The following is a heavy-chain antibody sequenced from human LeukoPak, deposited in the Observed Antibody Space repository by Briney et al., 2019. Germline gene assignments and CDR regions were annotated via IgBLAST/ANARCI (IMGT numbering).Heavy chain of an antibody. CDR2: INHSGST. CDR3: ARADIVVVPAAIRRQGWFDP. D-gene: IGHD2-2*02. Sequence: SETLSLTCAVYGGSFSGYYWSWIRQPPGKGLEWIGEINHSGSTDYNPSLKSRVTISVDTSKNQFSLKLSSVTAADTAVYYCARADIVVVPAAIRRQGWFDPWGQGTLVTVSS. CDR1: GGSFSGYY. V-gene: IGHV4-34*01. J-gene: IGHJ5*02.